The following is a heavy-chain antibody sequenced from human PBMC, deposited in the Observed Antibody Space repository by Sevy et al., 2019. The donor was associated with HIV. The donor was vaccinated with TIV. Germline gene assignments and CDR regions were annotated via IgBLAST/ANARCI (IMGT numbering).Heavy chain of an antibody. CDR3: ALERLSSNVAEYFQN. Sequence: GGSLRLSCAVSGFTFTNAWMHWVRQAPGKGLEWVATISLDGGNQHYADSVRGRFTISRDNSQNALFLQMNSLRPDDTALYYCALERLSSNVAEYFQNWGQGALVTVSS. CDR2: ISLDGGNQ. CDR1: GFTFTNAW. J-gene: IGHJ1*01. D-gene: IGHD1-1*01. V-gene: IGHV3-30-3*01.